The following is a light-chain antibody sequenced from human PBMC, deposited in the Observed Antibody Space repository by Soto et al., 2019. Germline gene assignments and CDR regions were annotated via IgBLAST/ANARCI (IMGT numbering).Light chain of an antibody. CDR2: EVS. J-gene: IGLJ2*01. Sequence: QSALTQPASVSGSPGQSITISCTGTSSDVGGYNYVSWYRQHPGKAPKLMIYEVSNRPSGVSNRFSGSKSGNTASLTISGLQAEDEADYYCCSYTSSSTLVVFGGGTKLTVL. CDR3: CSYTSSSTLVV. CDR1: SSDVGGYNY. V-gene: IGLV2-14*01.